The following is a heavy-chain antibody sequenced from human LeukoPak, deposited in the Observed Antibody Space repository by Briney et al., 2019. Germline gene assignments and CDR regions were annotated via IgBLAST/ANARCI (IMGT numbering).Heavy chain of an antibody. V-gene: IGHV4-61*02. CDR3: AGGSGIFDY. J-gene: IGHJ4*02. D-gene: IGHD3-10*01. Sequence: SETLSLTXTVSGGSISSGSYYWSWIRQPAGKGLEWSGRIYTSGSTNYNPSLKSRVTISVDTSKNQFSLKLSSVTAADTAVYYCAGGSGIFDYWGQGTLVTVSS. CDR1: GGSISSGSYY. CDR2: IYTSGST.